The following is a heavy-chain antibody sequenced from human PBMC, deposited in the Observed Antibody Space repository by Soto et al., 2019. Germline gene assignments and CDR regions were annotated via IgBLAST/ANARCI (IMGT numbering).Heavy chain of an antibody. D-gene: IGHD3-22*01. CDR1: GGSVSSGRHY. CDR2: CYYSGST. V-gene: IGHV4-61*01. J-gene: IGHJ5*02. CDR3: ARAPKYYDSGSYA. Sequence: SETLSLTCTVSGGSVSSGRHYWSWIRQPPGKGLEWIGYCYYSGSTNSYPSLKSRVTISVDTSKNQFTLKLSSVTAADTAVYYWARAPKYYDSGSYAWGQGTLGTVSS.